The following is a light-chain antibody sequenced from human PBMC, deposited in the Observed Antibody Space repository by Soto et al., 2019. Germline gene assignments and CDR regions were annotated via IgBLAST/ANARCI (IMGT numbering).Light chain of an antibody. Sequence: DIQMTQSPSSLSASVGDRVTITCQASQDISNYLNWYQQKPGKAPKLLIYDASNLETAVPSRFSGSGPGTDFTFTISSLQPEDIATYYYQQYDNLPRTFGQGTKVEIK. J-gene: IGKJ1*01. CDR2: DAS. V-gene: IGKV1-33*01. CDR3: QQYDNLPRT. CDR1: QDISNY.